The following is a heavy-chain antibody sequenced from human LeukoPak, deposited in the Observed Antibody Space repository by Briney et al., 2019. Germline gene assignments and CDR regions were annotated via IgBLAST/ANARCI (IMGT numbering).Heavy chain of an antibody. CDR3: ARDEHTSGYKD. CDR2: INQDGSEK. CDR1: GFTFSLFW. D-gene: IGHD3-22*01. V-gene: IGHV3-7*01. J-gene: IGHJ4*02. Sequence: PGGSLRLSCEASGFTFSLFWMSWVRQAPGKGLECVANINQDGSEKYYVDSVKGRFTISRDNAKSSLYLQMNSPEADDTAVYYCARDEHTSGYKDWGQGTLVTVSS.